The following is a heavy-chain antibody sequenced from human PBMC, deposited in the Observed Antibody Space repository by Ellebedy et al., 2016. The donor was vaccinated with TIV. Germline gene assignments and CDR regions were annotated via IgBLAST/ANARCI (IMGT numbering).Heavy chain of an antibody. D-gene: IGHD1-1*01. CDR3: ARDIPQRPNPAQFDP. J-gene: IGHJ5*02. CDR2: ISSDGSYT. V-gene: IGHV3-74*01. CDR1: GSTFSSHW. Sequence: PGGSLRLSCTASGSTFSSHWMHWVRQAPGKGLVWVSRISSDGSYTSYADSVKGRFTISRDNAKNTLYLQMNSLSAEDTAVYYGARDIPQRPNPAQFDPWGQGTLVTVSS.